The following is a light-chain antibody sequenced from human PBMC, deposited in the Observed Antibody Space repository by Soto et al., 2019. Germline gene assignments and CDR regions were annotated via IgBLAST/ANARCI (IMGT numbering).Light chain of an antibody. CDR3: QQYNTWTRT. J-gene: IGKJ1*01. Sequence: EIVRTQSPATLSVSPGERATLSCRASQRVSNNLSWYQQKPGQAPRLLIDGASTRATGIPARFRGSGSGTEFTLTVSSLQREDFAVYYCQQYNTWTRTFGPGTKVQIK. CDR2: GAS. CDR1: QRVSNN. V-gene: IGKV3-15*01.